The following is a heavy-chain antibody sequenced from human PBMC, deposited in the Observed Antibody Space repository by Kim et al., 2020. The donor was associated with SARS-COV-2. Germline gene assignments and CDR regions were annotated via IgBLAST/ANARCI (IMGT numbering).Heavy chain of an antibody. CDR3: ARDWVEPPYNNNWFDP. CDR1: GFTFSDYY. D-gene: IGHD1-1*01. V-gene: IGHV3-11*01. Sequence: GGSLRLSCAASGFTFSDYYMSWIRQAPGKGLEWVSYISSSGSTIYYADSVKGRFTISRDNAKNSLYLQMNSLRAEDTAVYYCARDWVEPPYNNNWFDPWGQGTLVTVSS. CDR2: ISSSGSTI. J-gene: IGHJ5*02.